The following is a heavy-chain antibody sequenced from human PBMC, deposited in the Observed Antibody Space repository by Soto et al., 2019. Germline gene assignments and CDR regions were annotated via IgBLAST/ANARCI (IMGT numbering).Heavy chain of an antibody. CDR1: GFTFSTYW. V-gene: IGHV3-74*01. Sequence: GGSLRLSCAASGFTFSTYWMHWIRQVPGKGLEWVSRINSDASHTYYADSVKGRFTISRDNAKNTLHLEMNSLRAEDTAVYYFVRDGHLITTRRYGTWFDPWGQGTLVTVSS. D-gene: IGHD3-3*01. CDR2: INSDASHT. J-gene: IGHJ5*02. CDR3: VRDGHLITTRRYGTWFDP.